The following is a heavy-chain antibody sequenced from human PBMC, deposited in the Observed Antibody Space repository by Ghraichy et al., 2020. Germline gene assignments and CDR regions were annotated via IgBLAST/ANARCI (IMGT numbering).Heavy chain of an antibody. CDR2: ISYDGSNK. Sequence: GGSLRLSCAASGFTFSSYAMHWVRQAPGKGLEWVAVISYDGSNKYYADSVKGRFTISRDNSKNTLYLQMNSLRAEDTAVYYCARDSPQLGNFDYWGQGTLVTVSS. D-gene: IGHD7-27*01. V-gene: IGHV3-30*04. CDR1: GFTFSSYA. J-gene: IGHJ4*02. CDR3: ARDSPQLGNFDY.